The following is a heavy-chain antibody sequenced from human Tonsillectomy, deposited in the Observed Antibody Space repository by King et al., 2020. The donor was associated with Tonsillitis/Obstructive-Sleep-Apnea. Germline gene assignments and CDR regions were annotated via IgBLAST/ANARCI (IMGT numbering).Heavy chain of an antibody. Sequence: VQLQESGPGLVKPSETLSLTCTVSGGSISSYYWSWIRQPPGKGLEWIGYIYYSGSTNYNPSLKSRVTISVDTSKNQFSLKLSSVTAADTAVYYCARDRPEYYDSSGYYYFDYWGQGTLVTVSS. J-gene: IGHJ4*02. CDR2: IYYSGST. CDR3: ARDRPEYYDSSGYYYFDY. V-gene: IGHV4-59*01. CDR1: GGSISSYY. D-gene: IGHD3-22*01.